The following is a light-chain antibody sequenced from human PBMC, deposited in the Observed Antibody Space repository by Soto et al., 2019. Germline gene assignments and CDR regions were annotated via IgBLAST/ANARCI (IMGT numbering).Light chain of an antibody. CDR1: SSDVGGYNY. CDR2: DVS. V-gene: IGLV2-11*01. CDR3: CSYAGSYTHYV. Sequence: QSALTQPRSVSGSPGQSITISCTGTSSDVGGYNYVSWYRQHPGKAPKLMIYDVSKRPSGVPDRFSGSKSSNTASLTISGLQAEDEADYYCCSYAGSYTHYVFGTGTKVTVL. J-gene: IGLJ1*01.